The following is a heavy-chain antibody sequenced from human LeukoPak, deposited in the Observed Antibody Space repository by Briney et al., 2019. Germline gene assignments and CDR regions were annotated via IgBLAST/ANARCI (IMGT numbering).Heavy chain of an antibody. CDR2: ISSSSSYI. V-gene: IGHV3-21*01. D-gene: IGHD2-2*01. CDR1: GFTFSSYS. CDR3: ARDLIYCSSTSCYVVAFDI. Sequence: GGSLRLSCAASGFTFSSYSMNWVRQAPGKGLEWVSSISSSSSYIYYADSVKGRFTISRDNAKNSLYLQMNSLRAENTAVHYCARDLIYCSSTSCYVVAFDIWGQGTMVTVSS. J-gene: IGHJ3*02.